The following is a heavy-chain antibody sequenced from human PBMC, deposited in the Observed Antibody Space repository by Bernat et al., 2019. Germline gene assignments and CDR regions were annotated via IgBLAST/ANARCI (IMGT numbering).Heavy chain of an antibody. Sequence: QVQLVESGGGVVQPGRSLRLSCAASGFTFSSYGMHWVRQAPGKGLEWVAVISYDGSNKYYADSVKGRFTISRDNSKNTLYLQMNSLRAEDTAVYYCARRMSRGYCSSTSCYPLKVWGQGTLVTVSS. CDR1: GFTFSSYG. J-gene: IGHJ4*02. CDR2: ISYDGSNK. D-gene: IGHD2-2*01. CDR3: ARRMSRGYCSSTSCYPLKV. V-gene: IGHV3-30*03.